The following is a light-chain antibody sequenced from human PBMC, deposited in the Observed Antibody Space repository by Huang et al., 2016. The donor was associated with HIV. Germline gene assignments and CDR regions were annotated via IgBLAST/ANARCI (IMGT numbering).Light chain of an antibody. CDR2: EAS. Sequence: DIQMTQSSSTLSASVGDRVTIACRASQSISTWLAWYQQKPGRAPNLLIYEASNLESGVPSRFSGGGSGTDFTLTISSLQPDDFATYYCQQYKSFPWTFGQGTKVEV. CDR1: QSISTW. J-gene: IGKJ1*01. CDR3: QQYKSFPWT. V-gene: IGKV1-5*03.